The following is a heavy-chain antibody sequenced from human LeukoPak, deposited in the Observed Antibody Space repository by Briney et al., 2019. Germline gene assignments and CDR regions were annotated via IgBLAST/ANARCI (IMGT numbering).Heavy chain of an antibody. CDR1: GYTFTSYA. D-gene: IGHD6-13*01. V-gene: IGHV7-4-1*02. Sequence: ASVKVSCKASGYTFTSYAMNWVRQAPGQGLEWMGWINTSTGNPTYAQGFTGRFVFSLDTSVSTAYLQISSLKAEDTAVYYCAKEGQYSSSWYLGYWGQGTLVTVSS. J-gene: IGHJ4*02. CDR3: AKEGQYSSSWYLGY. CDR2: INTSTGNP.